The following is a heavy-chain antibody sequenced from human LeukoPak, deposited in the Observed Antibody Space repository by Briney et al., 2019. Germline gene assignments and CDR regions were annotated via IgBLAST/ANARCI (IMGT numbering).Heavy chain of an antibody. CDR3: ARERIATASAFDS. Sequence: GGSLRLSCAASGLTFSRYWMSWVRQAPGKGLEWLANIKEDGSEEYYVDSVKGRFTISRDNAKNSLYLQMNSLRVEDTAVYYCARERIATASAFDSWGRGTLVTVSS. CDR2: IKEDGSEE. V-gene: IGHV3-7*04. J-gene: IGHJ4*02. CDR1: GLTFSRYW. D-gene: IGHD6-13*01.